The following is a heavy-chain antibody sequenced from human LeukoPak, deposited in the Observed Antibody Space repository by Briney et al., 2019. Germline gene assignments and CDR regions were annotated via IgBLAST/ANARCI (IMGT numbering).Heavy chain of an antibody. Sequence: ASVKVSCKASGYTFTSYDINWVRQATGQGLEWMGWMNPNSGNTGYAQKFQGRVTMTRNTSISTAYMELSSLRSEDTAVYYCARWKGYGDYYYYYGMDVWGKGTTVTVSS. V-gene: IGHV1-8*01. D-gene: IGHD4-17*01. CDR3: ARWKGYGDYYYYYGMDV. CDR1: GYTFTSYD. CDR2: MNPNSGNT. J-gene: IGHJ6*04.